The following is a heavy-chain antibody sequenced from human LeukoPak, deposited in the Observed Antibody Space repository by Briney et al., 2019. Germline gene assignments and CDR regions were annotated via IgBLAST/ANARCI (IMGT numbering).Heavy chain of an antibody. CDR1: GFTVSKKY. CDR2: IYPGGNT. Sequence: GGSLRLSCAASGFTVSKKYMSWVRQAPGKGLEWVSIIYPGGNTCHADTVKDRFTISRDNSKNTLYLQMNSLRAEDTAVYYCAKDQARYCSGGSCYPLNYYYYYMDVWGKGTTVTVSS. J-gene: IGHJ6*03. CDR3: AKDQARYCSGGSCYPLNYYYYYMDV. V-gene: IGHV3-66*01. D-gene: IGHD2-15*01.